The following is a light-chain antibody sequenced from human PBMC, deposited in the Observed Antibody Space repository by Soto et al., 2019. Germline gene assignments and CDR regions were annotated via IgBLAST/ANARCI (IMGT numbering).Light chain of an antibody. J-gene: IGLJ2*01. CDR3: AAGDDNPKGPV. CDR2: SNN. CDR1: SSNIGSNT. Sequence: QAVVTQQPSASGTPGQRVTISCSGSSSNIGSNTVKWSQQLPGTAPKLLIYSNNQRPSGVPDRFSGSMSGTGASLAISGLQAEEEADYYCAAGDDNPKGPVFGGGTKLTVL. V-gene: IGLV1-44*01.